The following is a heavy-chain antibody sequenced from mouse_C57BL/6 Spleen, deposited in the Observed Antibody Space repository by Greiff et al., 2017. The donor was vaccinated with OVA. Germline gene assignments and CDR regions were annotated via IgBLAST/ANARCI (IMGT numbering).Heavy chain of an antibody. Sequence: EVKLMESEGGLVQPGSSMKLSCTASGFTFSDYYMAWVRQVPEKGLEWVANINYDGSSTYYLDSLKSRFIISRDNAKNILYLQMSSLKSEDTATYYCARRGYGNAMDYWGQGTSVTVSS. V-gene: IGHV5-16*01. J-gene: IGHJ4*01. CDR3: ARRGYGNAMDY. CDR2: INYDGSST. D-gene: IGHD2-1*01. CDR1: GFTFSDYY.